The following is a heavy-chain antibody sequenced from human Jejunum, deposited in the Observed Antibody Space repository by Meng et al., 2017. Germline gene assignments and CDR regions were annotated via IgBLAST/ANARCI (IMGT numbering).Heavy chain of an antibody. CDR2: IKQDGSDK. CDR1: GFTFSNYW. V-gene: IGHV3-7*03. D-gene: IGHD5-24*01. J-gene: IGHJ4*02. Sequence: GESLKISCGVSGFTFSNYWMSWVRQAPGKGLEGLAIIKQDGSDKRYVDSVKGRFTISRDNVDSSLYLHMTSLRDEDTAMYYCARVYRDSVSLYRHFDFWGQGTQVTVSS. CDR3: ARVYRDSVSLYRHFDF.